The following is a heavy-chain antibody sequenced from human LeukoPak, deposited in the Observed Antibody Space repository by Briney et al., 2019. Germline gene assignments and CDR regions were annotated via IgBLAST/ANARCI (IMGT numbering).Heavy chain of an antibody. CDR3: ARVTGYMIEDYFDY. V-gene: IGHV4-59*01. D-gene: IGHD3-22*01. CDR1: GGSISSYY. CDR2: IYYSGST. J-gene: IGHJ4*02. Sequence: SETLSLTCTVSGGSISSYYWSWIRQPPGKGLEWIGYIYYSGSTNYNPSLKSRVTVSVDTSKNQFSLRLSSVTAADTAVYYCARVTGYMIEDYFDYWGQGTLVTVSS.